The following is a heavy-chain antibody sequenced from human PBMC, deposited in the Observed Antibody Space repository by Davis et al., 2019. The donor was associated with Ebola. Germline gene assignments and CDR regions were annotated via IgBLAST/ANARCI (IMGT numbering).Heavy chain of an antibody. CDR2: IYYSGST. D-gene: IGHD5/OR15-5a*01. Sequence: SETLSLTCAVYGGSFTSYYWGWIRQPPGKGLEWIGSIYYSGSTYYNPSLKSRVTISVDTSKNQFSLKLSSVTAADTAVYYCARLKVVYDGYFDYWGQGTLVTVSS. CDR1: GGSFTSYY. V-gene: IGHV4-39*01. CDR3: ARLKVVYDGYFDY. J-gene: IGHJ4*02.